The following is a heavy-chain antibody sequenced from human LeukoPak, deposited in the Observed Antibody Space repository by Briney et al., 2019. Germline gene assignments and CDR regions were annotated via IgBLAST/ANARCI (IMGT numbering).Heavy chain of an antibody. V-gene: IGHV4-34*01. CDR3: ARARWYCTNGVCYRSWFDP. Sequence: PSETLSLTCAVYGGSFSGYYWSWIRPPPGKGLEGIGEINHSGSTNYNPSLKSRVTISVDTSKNQFSLKLSSVTAADTAVYYCARARWYCTNGVCYRSWFDPWGQGTLVTVSS. D-gene: IGHD2-8*01. CDR1: GGSFSGYY. CDR2: INHSGST. J-gene: IGHJ5*02.